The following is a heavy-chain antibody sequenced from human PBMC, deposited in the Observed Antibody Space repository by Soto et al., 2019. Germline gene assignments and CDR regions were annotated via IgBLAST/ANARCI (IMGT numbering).Heavy chain of an antibody. CDR2: IYWDDDK. J-gene: IGHJ4*02. Sequence: QITLNESGPTVVRPTDTLTLTCRFSGFSLTTSGVGVGWIRQSPGKAPEWLALIYWDDDKRYSASLKSRLTMNKDTSKKQVVLTVSEFDPTDTATYYCAPRVLRTVFGLVTTAAIYFDFWGQGTPGGVSS. V-gene: IGHV2-5*02. CDR3: APRVLRTVFGLVTTAAIYFDF. CDR1: GFSLTTSGVG. D-gene: IGHD3-3*01.